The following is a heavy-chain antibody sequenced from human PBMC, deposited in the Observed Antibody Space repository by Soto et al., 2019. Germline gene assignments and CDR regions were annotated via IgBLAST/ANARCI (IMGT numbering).Heavy chain of an antibody. CDR2: ISSSSSYI. D-gene: IGHD2-2*01. CDR1: GFTFSSYS. V-gene: IGHV3-21*01. CDR3: ARDFAIVVVPAATGWFDP. Sequence: EVQLVESGGGLVKPGGSLRLSCAASGFTFSSYSMNWVRQAPGKGLEWVSSISSSSSYIYYADSVKGRFTISRDNAKNSLYLQMNSLRAEDTAVYYCARDFAIVVVPAATGWFDPWGQGTLVTVSS. J-gene: IGHJ5*02.